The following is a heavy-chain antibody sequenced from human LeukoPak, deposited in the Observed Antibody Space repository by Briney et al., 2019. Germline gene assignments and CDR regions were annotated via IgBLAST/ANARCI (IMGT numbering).Heavy chain of an antibody. J-gene: IGHJ4*02. V-gene: IGHV3-23*01. CDR1: GFTFSSYA. CDR2: ISGSGGST. D-gene: IGHD6-13*01. CDR3: ANSIAAADY. Sequence: GGSLRLSCAASGFTFSSYAMSWVRQAPGKGLEWVPAISGSGGSTYYADSVKGRFTISRDNSKNTLYLQMNSLRAEDAAVYYCANSIAAADYWGQGTLVTVSS.